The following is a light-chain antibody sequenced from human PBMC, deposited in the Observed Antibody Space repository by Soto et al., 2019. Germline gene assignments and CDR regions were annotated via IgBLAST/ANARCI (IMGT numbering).Light chain of an antibody. CDR1: QSVSSSY. Sequence: ELVLTPSPATLSLSRGESAPLSCRASQSVSSSYLAWYQQKPGQAPRLLIYGASSRATGIPDRFSGSGSGTDFTLTISRLEPEDFAVYYCQQYGSCPWTFGQGTKVDIK. CDR3: QQYGSCPWT. CDR2: GAS. V-gene: IGKV3-20*01. J-gene: IGKJ1*01.